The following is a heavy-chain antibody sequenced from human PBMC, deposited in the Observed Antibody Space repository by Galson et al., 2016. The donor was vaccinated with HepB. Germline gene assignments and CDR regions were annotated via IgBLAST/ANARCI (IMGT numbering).Heavy chain of an antibody. J-gene: IGHJ5*01. Sequence: TLSLTCSVSGGSIGSSSLYWGWIRQPPGKGLEWIGSMYSSGTTYYNPSLERRVTISVDTSKNQFSLKVKYVTAADTAVYYCARHVHYNSPPIGFDSWGQGTLVTVSS. CDR2: MYSSGTT. CDR1: GGSIGSSSLY. D-gene: IGHD1-14*01. V-gene: IGHV4-39*01. CDR3: ARHVHYNSPPIGFDS.